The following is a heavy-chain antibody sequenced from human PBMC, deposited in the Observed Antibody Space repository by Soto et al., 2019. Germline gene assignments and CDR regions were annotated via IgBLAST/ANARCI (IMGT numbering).Heavy chain of an antibody. CDR1: GFTFSSYW. CDR3: ARERLHSSGGGWFDP. J-gene: IGHJ5*02. Sequence: RLSCAASGFTFSSYWMSWVRQAPGKGLEWVANIKQDGSEKYYVDSVKGRFTISRDNAKNSLYLQMNSLRAEDTAVYYCARERLHSSGGGWFDPWGQGTLVTVSS. D-gene: IGHD6-19*01. V-gene: IGHV3-7*01. CDR2: IKQDGSEK.